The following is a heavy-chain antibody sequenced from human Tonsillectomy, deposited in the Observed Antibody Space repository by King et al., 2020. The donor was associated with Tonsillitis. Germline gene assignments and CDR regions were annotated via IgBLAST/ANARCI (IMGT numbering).Heavy chain of an antibody. V-gene: IGHV3-9*01. Sequence: VQLVESGGGLVQPGRSLRLSCAASTFSLDDYAMHWVRQGPGKGLEWVSGISWDSGSIDYADSVMGRFTISRDNAKNSLYLQMNSLRADDTALYYCVKGVGVIESGGGGAFDIWGQGTMVTVSS. CDR3: VKGVGVIESGGGGAFDI. CDR2: ISWDSGSI. J-gene: IGHJ3*02. D-gene: IGHD3-10*01. CDR1: TFSLDDYA.